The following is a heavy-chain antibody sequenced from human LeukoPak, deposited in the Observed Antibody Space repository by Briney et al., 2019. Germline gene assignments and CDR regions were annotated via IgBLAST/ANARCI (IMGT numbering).Heavy chain of an antibody. CDR1: GFIFSNHG. V-gene: IGHV3-21*01. D-gene: IGHD6-13*01. J-gene: IGHJ4*02. Sequence: PGGSLRLSCAASGFIFSNHGMNWVRQARGKGLEWVSSISSSSSYIYYADSVKGRFTISRDNAKNSLYLQMNSLRAEDTAVYYCAREGSSWYYFDYWGQGTLVTVSS. CDR2: ISSSSSYI. CDR3: AREGSSWYYFDY.